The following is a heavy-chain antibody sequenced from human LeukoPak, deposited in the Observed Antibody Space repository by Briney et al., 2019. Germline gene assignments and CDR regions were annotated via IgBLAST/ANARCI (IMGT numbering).Heavy chain of an antibody. J-gene: IGHJ4*02. CDR2: FDPEDGET. V-gene: IGHV1-24*01. Sequence: ASVKVSCKVSGYTLTELSMHWVRQAPGKGLEWMGGFDPEDGETIYAQKFQGRVTMTEDTSTDTAYMELSSLRSDDTAVYYCARGSVGIAARPYYFDYWGQGTLVTVSS. CDR3: ARGSVGIAARPYYFDY. D-gene: IGHD6-6*01. CDR1: GYTLTELS.